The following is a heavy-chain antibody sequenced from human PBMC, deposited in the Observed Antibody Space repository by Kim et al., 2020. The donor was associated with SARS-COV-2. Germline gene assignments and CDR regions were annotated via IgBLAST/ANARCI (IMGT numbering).Heavy chain of an antibody. CDR2: IYYSGST. CDR3: ARAGITMVRGVIPHFDY. V-gene: IGHV4-30-4*01. J-gene: IGHJ4*02. D-gene: IGHD3-10*01. Sequence: SETLSLTCTVSGGSISSGDYYWSWIRQPPGKGLEWIGYIYYSGSTYYNPSLKSRVTISVDTSKNQFSLKLSSVTAADTAVYYCARAGITMVRGVIPHFDYWGQGTLVTVSS. CDR1: GGSISSGDYY.